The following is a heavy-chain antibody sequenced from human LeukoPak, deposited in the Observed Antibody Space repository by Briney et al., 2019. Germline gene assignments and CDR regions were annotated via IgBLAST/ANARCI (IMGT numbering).Heavy chain of an antibody. CDR3: TTDPTDIGRYIGLGGTGLF. Sequence: GGSLRLSCVASGFTFSRAWMSWVRQAPGKGLEWVGHIKSKGDGETTDYGAPVKERFIISRDDSKSTLYLQMNNLQSEDTGLYYCTTDPTDIGRYIGLGGTGLFWGQGTLATVSS. CDR2: IKSKGDGETT. V-gene: IGHV3-15*01. D-gene: IGHD2-2*02. J-gene: IGHJ4*02. CDR1: GFTFSRAW.